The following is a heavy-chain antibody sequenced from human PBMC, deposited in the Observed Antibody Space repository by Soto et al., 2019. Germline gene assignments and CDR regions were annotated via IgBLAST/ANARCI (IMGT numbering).Heavy chain of an antibody. CDR2: ITDSGDNS. Sequence: SLRLSCAATGFAFSNYAMTWVRQAPGKGLECISAITDSGDNSIYAGSVRGRFTMSRDNSKNTLYLQMSSVRPEDMAVYYCANGRINPPLLPEFEYWGQGARVTVSS. CDR1: GFAFSNYA. D-gene: IGHD3-10*01. J-gene: IGHJ4*02. V-gene: IGHV3-23*01. CDR3: ANGRINPPLLPEFEY.